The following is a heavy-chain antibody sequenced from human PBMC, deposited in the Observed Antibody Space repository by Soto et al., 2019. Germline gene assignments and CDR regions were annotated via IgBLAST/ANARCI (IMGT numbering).Heavy chain of an antibody. D-gene: IGHD2-2*01. J-gene: IGHJ4*02. CDR2: IYYSGST. CDR3: ARRVAYCSSTSCHFDY. CDR1: GGSISSSSYY. V-gene: IGHV4-39*01. Sequence: PSETLSLTCPVSGGSISSSSYYWGWIRQPPGKGLEWIGSIYYSGSTYYNPSLKSRVTISVDTSKNQFSLKLSSVTAADTAVYYCARRVAYCSSTSCHFDYWGQGTLVTVSS.